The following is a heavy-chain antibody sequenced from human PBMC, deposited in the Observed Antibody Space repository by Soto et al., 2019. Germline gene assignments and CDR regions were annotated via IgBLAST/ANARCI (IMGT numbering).Heavy chain of an antibody. Sequence: PSETLSLTCAVYGGSFSGYYGTWIRQPPGKWLEWIGEIHHSGSTNYNPSLKSRVSISVDMSNNQFSLRLSSVTAADTAVYYCATPRKNFYYYGMDVWGQGTTVT. CDR2: IHHSGST. J-gene: IGHJ6*02. V-gene: IGHV4-34*01. CDR3: ATPRKNFYYYGMDV. CDR1: GGSFSGYY.